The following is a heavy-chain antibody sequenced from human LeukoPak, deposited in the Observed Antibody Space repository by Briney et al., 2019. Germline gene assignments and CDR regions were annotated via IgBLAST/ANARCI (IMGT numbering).Heavy chain of an antibody. Sequence: SETLSLTCTVSGGSISSYYWSWIRQPAGKGLEWSGRIYTSGSTNYNPSLKSRVTMSVDTSKNQFSLKLSSVTAADTAVYYCARDGLVVVVAATQLNYFEYWGQGTLVTVSS. D-gene: IGHD2-15*01. V-gene: IGHV4-4*07. CDR3: ARDGLVVVVAATQLNYFEY. J-gene: IGHJ4*02. CDR2: IYTSGST. CDR1: GGSISSYY.